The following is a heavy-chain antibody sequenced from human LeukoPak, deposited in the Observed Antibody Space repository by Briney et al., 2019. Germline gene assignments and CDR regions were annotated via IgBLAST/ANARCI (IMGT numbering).Heavy chain of an antibody. CDR2: MNPNSGNT. J-gene: IGHJ4*02. D-gene: IGHD3-3*01. Sequence: ASVKVSCKASGYSFTSHDINWVRQATGKGLEWLGWMNPNSGNTGNSQKFQGRVTMTRDTSIGTAYMELSSLKFEDTAVYYCARGHADYDFWSGYYDFDYWGQGTLVTVSS. V-gene: IGHV1-8*01. CDR1: GYSFTSHD. CDR3: ARGHADYDFWSGYYDFDY.